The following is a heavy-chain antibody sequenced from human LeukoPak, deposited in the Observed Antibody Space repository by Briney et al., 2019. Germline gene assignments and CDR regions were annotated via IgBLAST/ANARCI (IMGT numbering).Heavy chain of an antibody. CDR1: GGSISSYY. CDR2: IYTSGST. Sequence: SETLSLTCTVSGGSISSYYWSWIRQPAGKGLEWIGRIYTSGSTNYNPSFKSRVTISVDTSKNQFSLKLSSVTAADTAVYYCAGIAVAVFDYWGQGTLVTVSS. D-gene: IGHD6-19*01. CDR3: AGIAVAVFDY. J-gene: IGHJ4*02. V-gene: IGHV4-4*07.